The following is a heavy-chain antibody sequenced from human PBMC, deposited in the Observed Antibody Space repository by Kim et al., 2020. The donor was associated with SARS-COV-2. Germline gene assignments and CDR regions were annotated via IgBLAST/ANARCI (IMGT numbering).Heavy chain of an antibody. CDR1: GFTFSSYA. CDR3: ATDRGFGELSYFDS. V-gene: IGHV3-23*01. Sequence: GGSLRLSCAASGFTFSSYAMSWVRQAPGKGLEGVSRISGGGDNTHYADSVKGRFTISRDNSKNTLYLQMNSLRAEDTAIYYCATDRGFGELSYFDSWGQG. J-gene: IGHJ4*02. D-gene: IGHD3-10*01. CDR2: ISGGGDNT.